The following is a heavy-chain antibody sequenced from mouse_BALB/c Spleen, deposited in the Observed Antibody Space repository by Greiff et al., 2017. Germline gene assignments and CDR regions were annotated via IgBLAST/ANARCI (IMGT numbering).Heavy chain of an antibody. Sequence: QVQLQQSGAELMKPGASVKISCKATGYTFSSYWIEWVKQRPGHGLEWIGEILPGSGSTNYNEKFKGKATFTADTSSNTAYMRLSSLTSEDSAVYYCAGSSYGDYFDYWGQGTTLTVSS. V-gene: IGHV1-9*01. J-gene: IGHJ2*01. CDR2: ILPGSGST. D-gene: IGHD1-1*01. CDR1: GYTFSSYW. CDR3: AGSSYGDYFDY.